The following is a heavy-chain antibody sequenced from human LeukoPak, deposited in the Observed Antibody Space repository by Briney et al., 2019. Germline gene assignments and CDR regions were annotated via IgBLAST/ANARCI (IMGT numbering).Heavy chain of an antibody. D-gene: IGHD3-10*01. CDR3: ARGPGGYYDY. Sequence: GGSLRLSCVGSGFTVSSTYMTWVRQAPGKGLEWVSAIYSGGGTFYVDSVKGRFTISRDSFKNILYLQMNSLRAEDTALYYCARGPGGYYDYWGQGTLDTVSS. J-gene: IGHJ4*02. CDR1: GFTVSSTY. V-gene: IGHV3-53*01. CDR2: IYSGGGT.